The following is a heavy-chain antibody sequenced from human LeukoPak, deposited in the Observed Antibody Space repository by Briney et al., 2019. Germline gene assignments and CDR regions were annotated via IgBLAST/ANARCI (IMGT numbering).Heavy chain of an antibody. Sequence: GGSLRLSCAASGFTFRNYDMHWVRQGSGKGLEWVAGIALGDETFYADSVKGRFTISRENAKNSLSLQMDSLRAEDTAVYYCARGAYSSGWAHFDHWGQGTLVTVSS. CDR2: IALGDET. D-gene: IGHD6-19*01. CDR3: ARGAYSSGWAHFDH. CDR1: GFTFRNYD. J-gene: IGHJ4*02. V-gene: IGHV3-13*01.